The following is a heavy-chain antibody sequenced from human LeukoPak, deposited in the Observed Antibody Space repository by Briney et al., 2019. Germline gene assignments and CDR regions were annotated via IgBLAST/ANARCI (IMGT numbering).Heavy chain of an antibody. CDR1: GGSISSGSYY. CDR2: IYTSGST. J-gene: IGHJ5*02. D-gene: IGHD4-17*01. Sequence: PSETLSLTCTVSGGSISSGSYYWSWIRQPAGKGLEWIGRIYTSGSTNYNPSLKSRVTISVDTSKNQFSLKLSSVTAADTAVYYCARDLYGDYAWGRLFDPWGQGTLVTVSS. CDR3: ARDLYGDYAWGRLFDP. V-gene: IGHV4-61*02.